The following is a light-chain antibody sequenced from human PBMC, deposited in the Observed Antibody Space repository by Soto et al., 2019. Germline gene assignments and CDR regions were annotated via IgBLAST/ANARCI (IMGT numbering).Light chain of an antibody. CDR3: QQRSNWPT. J-gene: IGKJ5*01. V-gene: IGKV3-11*01. Sequence: EIVFTQSPATLSLSPGERATLSCRASRTVSNYIAWFQQKPGQAPSLLIYDASNRATGIPARFSGSGSGTDFTLTISSLEPEDFAVYYCQQRSNWPTFGGGTRLEIK. CDR2: DAS. CDR1: RTVSNY.